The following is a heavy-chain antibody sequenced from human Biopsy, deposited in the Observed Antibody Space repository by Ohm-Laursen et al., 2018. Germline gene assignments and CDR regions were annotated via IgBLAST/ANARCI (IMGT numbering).Heavy chain of an antibody. D-gene: IGHD2-15*01. CDR1: GGSIISFY. V-gene: IGHV4-59*08. CDR2: ISDSGST. J-gene: IGHJ4*02. Sequence: SETLSLTCAVSGGSIISFYWTWIRQPPGKGPEWIGDISDSGSTNYKPSLKSRVIISVDTSKNQFSLNLSSVTAADTAVYYCARRGSGGRSFDHWGQGTLVTVSS. CDR3: ARRGSGGRSFDH.